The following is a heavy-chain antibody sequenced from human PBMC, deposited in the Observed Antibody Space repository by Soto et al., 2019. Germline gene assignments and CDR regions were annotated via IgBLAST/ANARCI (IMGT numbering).Heavy chain of an antibody. D-gene: IGHD2-21*01. V-gene: IGHV3-23*01. J-gene: IGHJ4*02. CDR1: GFTFTNIA. Sequence: GGSLRLSCAASGFTFTNIAMIWVRQAPGKGPEWVSGIVGSGITYYADYVKGRFTISRGDSKMTLYLQMNSLRVEDTAVYYCVKDGVYNDSLWLPDYWGQGTLVTVSS. CDR3: VKDGVYNDSLWLPDY. CDR2: IVGSGIT.